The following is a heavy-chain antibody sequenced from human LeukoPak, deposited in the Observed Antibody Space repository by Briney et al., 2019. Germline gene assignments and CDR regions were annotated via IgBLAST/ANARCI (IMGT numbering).Heavy chain of an antibody. J-gene: IGHJ5*02. D-gene: IGHD2/OR15-2a*01. CDR1: GGSISSGGYY. Sequence: SETLSLTCTVSGGSISSGGYYWSWIRQHPGKGLEWIGYIYYSGSTYYNPSLKSRVTISVDTSKNQFSLKLSSVTAADTAVYYCAPFLRRGSWLDPWGQGTLVTVSS. CDR3: APFLRRGSWLDP. CDR2: IYYSGST. V-gene: IGHV4-31*03.